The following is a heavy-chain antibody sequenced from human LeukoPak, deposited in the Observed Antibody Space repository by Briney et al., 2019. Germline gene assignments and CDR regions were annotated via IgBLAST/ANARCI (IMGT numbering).Heavy chain of an antibody. CDR3: AKDIVVTASWPYYYGMDV. J-gene: IGHJ6*02. CDR2: ISWNSGSI. CDR1: GFTFNTYS. D-gene: IGHD2-21*02. Sequence: PGGSLRLSCAASGFTFNTYSMNWVRQAPGKGLEWVSGISWNSGSIGYADSVKGRFTISRDNAKNSLYLQMNSLRAEDTALYYCAKDIVVTASWPYYYGMDVWGQGTTVTVSS. V-gene: IGHV3-9*01.